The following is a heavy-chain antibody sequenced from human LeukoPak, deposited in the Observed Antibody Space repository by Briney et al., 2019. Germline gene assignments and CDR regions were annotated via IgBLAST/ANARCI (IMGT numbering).Heavy chain of an antibody. V-gene: IGHV3-33*01. Sequence: GGSLRLSCAASGFTFSSYGMHWVRQAPGKGLEWVAVIWYDGSNKYYADSVKGRFTISRDNAKNTLYLQMNSLRAEDTAMYYCARDYGRSRDYGMDVWGQGTTVTVSS. CDR2: IWYDGSNK. J-gene: IGHJ6*02. D-gene: IGHD3-10*01. CDR3: ARDYGRSRDYGMDV. CDR1: GFTFSSYG.